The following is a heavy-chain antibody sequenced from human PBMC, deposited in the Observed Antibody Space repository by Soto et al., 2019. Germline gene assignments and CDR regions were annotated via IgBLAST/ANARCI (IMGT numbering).Heavy chain of an antibody. CDR2: ISYDGSNK. Sequence: GGSLRLSCAASGFTFSSYAMHWVRQAPGKGLEWVAVISYDGSNKYYADSVKGRFTISRDNSKNTLYLQMNSLRAEDTAVYYCARTNCRSTSCYGYYYYYGMDVWGQGTTVTVSS. J-gene: IGHJ6*02. V-gene: IGHV3-30-3*01. CDR3: ARTNCRSTSCYGYYYYYGMDV. CDR1: GFTFSSYA. D-gene: IGHD2-2*01.